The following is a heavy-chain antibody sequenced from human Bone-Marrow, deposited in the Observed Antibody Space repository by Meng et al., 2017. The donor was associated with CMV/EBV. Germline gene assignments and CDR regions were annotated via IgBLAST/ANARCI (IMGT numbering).Heavy chain of an antibody. CDR3: ASQAGYDSTWYII. J-gene: IGHJ4*02. CDR2: INHSGST. CDR1: GFTFSDYY. V-gene: IGHV4-34*01. Sequence: ESLKISCAASGFTFSDYYMSWIRQPPGKGLEWIGEINHSGSTNYNPSLKSRVTLAVDTSKNQFSLTLSSVTAADTAVYFCASQAGYDSTWYIIWGQGTLVTVSS. D-gene: IGHD6-13*01.